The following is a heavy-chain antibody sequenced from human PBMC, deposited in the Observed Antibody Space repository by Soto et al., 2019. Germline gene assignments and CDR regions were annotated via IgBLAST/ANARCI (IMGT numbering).Heavy chain of an antibody. V-gene: IGHV1-18*04. Sequence: QVQLVQSGAEVKKPGASVKVSCKASGYTFTSYGISWVRQAPGQGLEWMGWISAYNGNTNYAQKLQGRVTMTTDTSTSTVYMELRSLRSDDTAVYYCASEGEIYYDSSGYLDYWGQGTLVTVSS. CDR2: ISAYNGNT. CDR1: GYTFTSYG. CDR3: ASEGEIYYDSSGYLDY. D-gene: IGHD3-22*01. J-gene: IGHJ4*02.